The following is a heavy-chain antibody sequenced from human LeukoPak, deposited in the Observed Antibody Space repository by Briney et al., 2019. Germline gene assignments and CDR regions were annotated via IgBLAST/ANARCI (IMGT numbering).Heavy chain of an antibody. D-gene: IGHD2-2*01. J-gene: IGHJ6*02. CDR1: GYTFTSYD. V-gene: IGHV1-8*01. CDR3: ARLPAAIGYYYYGLDV. CDR2: MNPNSGNT. Sequence: ASVTVCCTASGYTFTSYDINWVRQATGPGLEWMGWMNPNSGNTGYAQKFQGRGTMTRNSSISTAYMELSRLRSEDTAVYYCARLPAAIGYYYYGLDVWGQGTTVTVSS.